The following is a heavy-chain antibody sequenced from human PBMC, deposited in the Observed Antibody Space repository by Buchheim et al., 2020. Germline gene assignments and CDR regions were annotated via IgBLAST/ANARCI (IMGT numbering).Heavy chain of an antibody. CDR2: INHSGST. Sequence: QVQLQQWGAGLLKPSETLSLTCAVYGGSFSGYYWSWIRQPPGKGLEWIGEINHSGSTNYNPSLKSRVTISVDTSQNQFSLKVSSVTGTVTAVYYCARGRVVVVPAYYYYGMDVWGQGTT. CDR3: ARGRVVVVPAYYYYGMDV. CDR1: GGSFSGYY. D-gene: IGHD2-2*01. J-gene: IGHJ6*02. V-gene: IGHV4-34*01.